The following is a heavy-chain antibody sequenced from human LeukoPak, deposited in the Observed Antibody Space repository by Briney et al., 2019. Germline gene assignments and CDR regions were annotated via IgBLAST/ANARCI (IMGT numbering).Heavy chain of an antibody. J-gene: IGHJ4*02. CDR1: GASVSSYY. Sequence: SETLSLTCTVSGASVSSYYWSWIRQPPGKGLEWIGYIYYSGSTNYNPSLKSRVTISVDTSKNQFSLELSSVTAADTAVYYCASGPGYSYGQVDYWGQGTLVTVSS. D-gene: IGHD5-18*01. V-gene: IGHV4-59*02. CDR2: IYYSGST. CDR3: ASGPGYSYGQVDY.